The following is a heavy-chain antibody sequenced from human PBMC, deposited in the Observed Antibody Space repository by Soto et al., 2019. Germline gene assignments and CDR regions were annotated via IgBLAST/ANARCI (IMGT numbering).Heavy chain of an antibody. V-gene: IGHV1-69*13. CDR1: GGTFNNSA. CDR3: ARETGEAGNSSGMDV. Sequence: SVKVSCKASGGTFNNSAVTWVRQAPGQGLEWMAGIIPIFGTANYAQKFQGRVTITADESTSTAYMGLSSLRSEDTAVYYCARETGEAGNSSGMDVWGQGTTVTVSS. CDR2: IIPIFGTA. J-gene: IGHJ6*02. D-gene: IGHD7-27*01.